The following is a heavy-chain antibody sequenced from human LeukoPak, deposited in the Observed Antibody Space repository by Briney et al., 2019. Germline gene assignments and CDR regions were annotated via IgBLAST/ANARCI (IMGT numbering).Heavy chain of an antibody. CDR2: ISAYNGNT. D-gene: IGHD3-10*01. Sequence: GASVKVSCKASGYTFTSYGISWVRQAPGQGLEWMGWISAYNGNTNYAQKLQGRVTMTTDTSTSTAYMELRSLRSDDTAVYYCARDQIRITMVRGVITNWFDPWGQGTLVTVSS. CDR1: GYTFTSYG. CDR3: ARDQIRITMVRGVITNWFDP. V-gene: IGHV1-18*01. J-gene: IGHJ5*02.